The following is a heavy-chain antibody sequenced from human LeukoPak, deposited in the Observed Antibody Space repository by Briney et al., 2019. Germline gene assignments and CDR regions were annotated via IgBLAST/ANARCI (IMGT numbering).Heavy chain of an antibody. CDR2: IYYSGST. V-gene: IGHV4-59*01. CDR1: GGSISSYY. J-gene: IGHJ6*02. Sequence: PSETLSLTCTVSGGSISSYYWSWIRQPPGKGLEWIGYIYYSGSTNYNPSLKSRVTISVDTSKNQFSLKLSSVTAADTAVYYCARGGVATYYHYGMDVWGQGTTVTVSS. CDR3: ARGGVATYYHYGMDV. D-gene: IGHD5-12*01.